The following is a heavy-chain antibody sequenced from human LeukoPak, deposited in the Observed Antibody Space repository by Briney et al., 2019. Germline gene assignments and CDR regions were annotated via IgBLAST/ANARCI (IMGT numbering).Heavy chain of an antibody. CDR1: GGIFSSYA. CDR3: ARDLPPYYFDY. Sequence: GASVKVSCTASGGIFSSYAISWVRQAPGQGLEWMGRIIPILGIANYAQKFQGRVTITADKSTSTAYMDLSSLRSEDTAVYYCARDLPPYYFDYWGQGTLVTVSS. J-gene: IGHJ4*02. V-gene: IGHV1-69*04. CDR2: IIPILGIA.